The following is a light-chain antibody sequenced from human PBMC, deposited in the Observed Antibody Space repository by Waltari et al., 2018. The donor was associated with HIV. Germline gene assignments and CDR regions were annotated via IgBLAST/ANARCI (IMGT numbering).Light chain of an antibody. CDR2: NNN. V-gene: IGLV1-44*01. CDR3: AAWDDSLNGQVV. CDR1: SPNPGTTT. Sequence: QSVLTQPPSASGTPGQRVTISCSGSSPNPGTTTVSWYQQVPGTSPKLLIYNNNQRPSGVPDRFSGSKSGTSASLAITGLQSEDEADYHCAAWDDSLNGQVVFGGGTKLTVL. J-gene: IGLJ3*02.